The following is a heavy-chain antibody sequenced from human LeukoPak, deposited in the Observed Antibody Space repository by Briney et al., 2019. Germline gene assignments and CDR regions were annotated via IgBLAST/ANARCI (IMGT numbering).Heavy chain of an antibody. J-gene: IGHJ4*02. Sequence: QTGGSLRLSCAASGFTFSSYAMSWVRQAPGKGLEWVSAISGSGGSTYYADSVKGRFTISRDNSKNTLYLQMNSLRAEDTALYYCARDYYYDSSGFYPPFDYWGQGTLVTVSS. V-gene: IGHV3-23*01. CDR3: ARDYYYDSSGFYPPFDY. CDR2: ISGSGGST. CDR1: GFTFSSYA. D-gene: IGHD3-22*01.